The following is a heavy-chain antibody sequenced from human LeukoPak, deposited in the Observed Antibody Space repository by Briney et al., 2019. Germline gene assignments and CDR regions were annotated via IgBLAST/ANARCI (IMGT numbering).Heavy chain of an antibody. V-gene: IGHV1-8*02. J-gene: IGHJ4*02. Sequence: GASVKVSCKTSGYTFAGYYIHWVRQAPGQGLEWMGWMNPSSGKTGYAQKFQGRISMTRNTSISTAYMELSSLRSEYTAVYYCARETPSRYFDYWGQGTLVTVSS. CDR2: MNPSSGKT. D-gene: IGHD4-23*01. CDR3: ARETPSRYFDY. CDR1: GYTFAGYY.